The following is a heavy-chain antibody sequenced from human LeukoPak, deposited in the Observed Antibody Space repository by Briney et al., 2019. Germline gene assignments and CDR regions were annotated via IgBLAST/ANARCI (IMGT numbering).Heavy chain of an antibody. CDR3: ARLGCSSTSCSATTSMDV. Sequence: SETLSLTCAVYGGSFSGYYWSWIRQPPGKGLEWIGEINHSGSTNYNPSLKSRVTILVDTSKNQFSLKLSSVTAADTAVYYCARLGCSSTSCSATTSMDVWGQGTTVTVSS. J-gene: IGHJ6*02. CDR2: INHSGST. V-gene: IGHV4-34*01. D-gene: IGHD2-2*01. CDR1: GGSFSGYY.